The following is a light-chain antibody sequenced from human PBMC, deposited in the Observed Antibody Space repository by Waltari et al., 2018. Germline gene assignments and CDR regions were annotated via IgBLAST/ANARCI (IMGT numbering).Light chain of an antibody. CDR1: QSVSSNY. V-gene: IGKV3-20*01. CDR2: GSS. J-gene: IGKJ2*01. Sequence: EIVLTQSPGTLSLSPGERATLSCSASQSVSSNYLAWYHQRPGQAPRLLIHGSSSRATGIPDRFSGSGSGTDFTLTISRLEPEDFAVYYCQQYGRSWNTFGQGTKLEIK. CDR3: QQYGRSWNT.